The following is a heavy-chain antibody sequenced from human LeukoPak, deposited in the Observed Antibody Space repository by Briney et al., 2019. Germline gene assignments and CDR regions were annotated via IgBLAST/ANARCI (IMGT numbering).Heavy chain of an antibody. J-gene: IGHJ4*02. CDR3: ARDRGITIFGVADY. Sequence: ASVKVSCKASGYTFTSYGVTWVRQAPGQGLEWMGWISAYNGNTDYAHKFQGRVTMTTDTSTTTACMEVRSLRSDDTAVYYCARDRGITIFGVADYWGQGTLVTVSS. D-gene: IGHD3-3*01. CDR1: GYTFTSYG. V-gene: IGHV1-18*01. CDR2: ISAYNGNT.